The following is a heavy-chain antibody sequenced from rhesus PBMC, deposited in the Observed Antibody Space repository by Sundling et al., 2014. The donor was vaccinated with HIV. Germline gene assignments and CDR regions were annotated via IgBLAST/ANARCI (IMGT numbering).Heavy chain of an antibody. V-gene: IGHV3-100*01. CDR2: ISESGGTI. J-gene: IGHJ4*01. CDR1: GFTFSSYV. D-gene: IGHD6-31*01. CDR3: TRAKYSSGWYGGRGSGY. Sequence: DVQLVESGGGLVKPGGSLRLSCVASGFTFSSYVMHWVRQAPGKGLEWVSVISESGGTIYYADSVKGRFTISRDNAKNSLFLQMNSLRAEDTAVYYCTRAKYSSGWYGGRGSGYWGQGVLVTVSS.